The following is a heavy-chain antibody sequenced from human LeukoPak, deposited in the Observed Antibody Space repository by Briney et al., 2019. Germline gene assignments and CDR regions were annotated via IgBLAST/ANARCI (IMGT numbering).Heavy chain of an antibody. CDR2: ISYDGSNK. J-gene: IGHJ4*02. CDR3: ARDRHPAIDY. V-gene: IGHV3-30-3*01. Sequence: PGGSLRLSCAASGFTFSSYAMHWVRQAPGKGLEWVAVISYDGSNKYYADSVKGRFTISRDNSKNTLYLQMNSLRAEDTAVYYCARDRHPAIDYWGQGTLVTVSS. CDR1: GFTFSSYA.